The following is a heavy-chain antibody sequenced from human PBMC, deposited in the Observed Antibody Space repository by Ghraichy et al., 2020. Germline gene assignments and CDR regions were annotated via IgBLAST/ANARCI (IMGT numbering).Heavy chain of an antibody. V-gene: IGHV3-66*01. D-gene: IGHD1-26*01. J-gene: IGHJ6*02. CDR3: ARAPTAFWELLPYYYGMDV. CDR1: GFTVSSNY. CDR2: IYSGGST. Sequence: GGSLRLSCAASGFTVSSNYMSWVRQAPGKGLEWVSVIYSGGSTYYADSVKGRFTISRDNSKNTLYLQMNSLRAEDTAVYYCARAPTAFWELLPYYYGMDVWGQGTTVTVSS.